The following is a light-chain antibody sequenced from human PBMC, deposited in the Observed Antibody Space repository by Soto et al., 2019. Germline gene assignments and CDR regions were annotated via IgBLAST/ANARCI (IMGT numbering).Light chain of an antibody. Sequence: VLTQTPLSSPVTLGQPASISCRASQSLVHGDGNTYLSWLQQRPGQPTRLLIYRDSTRFSGVPDRFSGSGAGSDFNLKINRVEAEDVGVYYCLHFTLFPRTCGEGTMLEIK. V-gene: IGKV2-24*01. J-gene: IGKJ1*01. CDR3: LHFTLFPRT. CDR2: RDS. CDR1: QSLVHGDGNTY.